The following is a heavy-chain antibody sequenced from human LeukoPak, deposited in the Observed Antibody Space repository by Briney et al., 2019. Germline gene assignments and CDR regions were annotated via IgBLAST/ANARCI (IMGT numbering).Heavy chain of an antibody. CDR2: ISWNSGSI. Sequence: GGSLRLSCAASGFTFSGSAMHWVRQASGKGLEWVSGISWNSGSIGYADSVKGRFTISRDNAKNSLYLQMNSLRAEDMALYYCAKGGVPAARGEDYYYMDVWGKGTTVTVSS. CDR3: AKGGVPAARGEDYYYMDV. D-gene: IGHD2-2*01. J-gene: IGHJ6*03. CDR1: GFTFSGSA. V-gene: IGHV3-9*03.